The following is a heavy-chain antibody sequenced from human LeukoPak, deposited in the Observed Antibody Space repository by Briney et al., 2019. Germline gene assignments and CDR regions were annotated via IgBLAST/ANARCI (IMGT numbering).Heavy chain of an antibody. CDR1: GGSISSSSYY. CDR3: ATHWDNYDFWSGYSFDP. CDR2: IYYSGST. Sequence: SETLSLTCTVSGGSISSSSYYWGWIRQPPGKGLEWIGSIYYSGSTYYNPSLKSRVTISVDTPKNQFSLKLSSVTHAGTFVYYCATHWDNYDFWSGYSFDPWGQGTLVTVSS. V-gene: IGHV4-39*01. J-gene: IGHJ5*02. D-gene: IGHD3-3*01.